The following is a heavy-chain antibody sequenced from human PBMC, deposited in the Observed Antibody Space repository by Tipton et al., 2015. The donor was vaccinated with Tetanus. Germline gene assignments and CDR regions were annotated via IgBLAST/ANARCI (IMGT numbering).Heavy chain of an antibody. Sequence: SLRLSCAAFGFTFSSYPMSWVRQAPGKGLEWVSSISSSSRYIYYADSVKGRFTISRDNAKNSLYLQMISLRAEDTAVYSCARGMAEASNCGGDCYSDYWGQGTLVTVSS. V-gene: IGHV3-21*01. D-gene: IGHD2-21*02. J-gene: IGHJ4*02. CDR3: ARGMAEASNCGGDCYSDY. CDR1: GFTFSSYP. CDR2: ISSSSRYI.